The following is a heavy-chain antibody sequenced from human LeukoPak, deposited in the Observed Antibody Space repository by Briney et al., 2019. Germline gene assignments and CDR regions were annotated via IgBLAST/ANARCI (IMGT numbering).Heavy chain of an antibody. J-gene: IGHJ4*02. D-gene: IGHD1-14*01. Sequence: GSLRLSCAASGVTLSSYWMHWVHQAPGKGLVWVSHINTDGTATTYADSVKGRFTISRDNAKNTLYLQMNSLRAEDTAVFYCVRDSNLSFDYWGQGALVTVPS. CDR2: INTDGTAT. V-gene: IGHV3-74*01. CDR1: GVTLSSYW. CDR3: VRDSNLSFDY.